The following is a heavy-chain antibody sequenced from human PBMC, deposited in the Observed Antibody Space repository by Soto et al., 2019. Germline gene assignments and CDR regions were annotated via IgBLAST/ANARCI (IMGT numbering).Heavy chain of an antibody. CDR1: GGSISSGGYS. D-gene: IGHD4-17*01. CDR3: ARGMTTVTTFDY. J-gene: IGHJ4*02. Sequence: QLQLQESGSGLVKPSQTLSLTCAVSGGSISSGGYSWSWIRQPPGKGLEWIGYIYHSGSTYYNPSLKSRVXXXVXXSKNQISLKLSSVPAADTAVYYCARGMTTVTTFDYWGQGTLVTVSS. V-gene: IGHV4-30-2*01. CDR2: IYHSGST.